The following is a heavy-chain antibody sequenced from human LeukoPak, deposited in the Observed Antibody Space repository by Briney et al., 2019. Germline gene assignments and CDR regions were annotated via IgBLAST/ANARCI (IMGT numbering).Heavy chain of an antibody. CDR1: GYTFTGYY. Sequence: ASVKVSCKASGYTFTGYYMYWVRQAPGQGLDWMGWINPNSGGTNYAQKFQGRVTMTRDTSISTAYMELSRLRSDDTAVYYCARDRGSGWCLDYWGQGTLITVSS. D-gene: IGHD6-19*01. CDR2: INPNSGGT. V-gene: IGHV1-2*02. J-gene: IGHJ4*02. CDR3: ARDRGSGWCLDY.